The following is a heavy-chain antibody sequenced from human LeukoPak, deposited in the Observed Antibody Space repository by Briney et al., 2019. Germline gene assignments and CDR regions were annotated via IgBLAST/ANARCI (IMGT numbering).Heavy chain of an antibody. Sequence: GGSLRLSCAASGFTFSSYGMHWVRQAPGKGLEWVAVIWYDGSNKYYADSVKGRFTISRDNSKSTLYLQMNSLRAEDTAVYYCARAFNTMIVVVMDRYGMDVWGQGTTVTVSS. V-gene: IGHV3-33*01. D-gene: IGHD3-22*01. J-gene: IGHJ6*02. CDR1: GFTFSSYG. CDR2: IWYDGSNK. CDR3: ARAFNTMIVVVMDRYGMDV.